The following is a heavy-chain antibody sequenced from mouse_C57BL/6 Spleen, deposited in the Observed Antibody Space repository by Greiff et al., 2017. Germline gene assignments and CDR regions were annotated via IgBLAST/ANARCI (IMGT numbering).Heavy chain of an antibody. Sequence: EVHLVESGGDLVKPGGSLKLSCAASGFTFSSYGMSWVRQTPDKRLEWVATISSGGSYTYYPDSVKGRFTISRDNAKNTLYLQMSSLKSEDTAMYYCARRTGKAMDYWGQGTSVTVSS. J-gene: IGHJ4*01. D-gene: IGHD4-1*01. V-gene: IGHV5-6*01. CDR1: GFTFSSYG. CDR3: ARRTGKAMDY. CDR2: ISSGGSYT.